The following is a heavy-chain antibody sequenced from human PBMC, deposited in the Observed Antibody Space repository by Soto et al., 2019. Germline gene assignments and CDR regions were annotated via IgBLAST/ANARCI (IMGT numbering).Heavy chain of an antibody. Sequence: SVKVYFKASAGTFSSYAISLVRQAPGQGLEWMGGIIPIFGTANYAQKFQGRVTITADESTSTAYMELSSLRSEDTAVYYCARAYCGGDCYSPGYYYGMDVWGQGTTVTGSS. CDR3: ARAYCGGDCYSPGYYYGMDV. V-gene: IGHV1-69*13. CDR1: AGTFSSYA. J-gene: IGHJ6*02. CDR2: IIPIFGTA. D-gene: IGHD2-21*02.